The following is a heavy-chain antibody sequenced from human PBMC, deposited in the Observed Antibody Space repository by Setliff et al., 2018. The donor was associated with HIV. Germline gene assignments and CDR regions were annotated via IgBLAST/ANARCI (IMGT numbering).Heavy chain of an antibody. J-gene: IGHJ4*02. Sequence: ASVKVSCKASGYTFPNYGITWVRQAPGQGLEWMGWISAYTANTNYAQNLQGRVTLTTDTSTSTAYMELRSLRSDDTAVYYCARVRVGATPLDYWGQGALVTVSS. CDR3: ARVRVGATPLDY. CDR2: ISAYTANT. D-gene: IGHD1-26*01. CDR1: GYTFPNYG. V-gene: IGHV1-18*01.